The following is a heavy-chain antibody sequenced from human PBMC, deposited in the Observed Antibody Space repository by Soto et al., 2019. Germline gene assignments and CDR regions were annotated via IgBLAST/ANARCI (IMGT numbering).Heavy chain of an antibody. CDR2: ISSSGSTI. Sequence: LRLSCAASGLTFSSYEMNWVRQAPGKGLEWVSYISSSGSTIYYADSVKGRFTISRDNAKNSLYLQMNSLRAEDTAVYYCARGSMVRGVTPSHGMDVWGQGTTVTVSS. J-gene: IGHJ6*02. CDR3: ARGSMVRGVTPSHGMDV. CDR1: GLTFSSYE. D-gene: IGHD3-10*01. V-gene: IGHV3-48*03.